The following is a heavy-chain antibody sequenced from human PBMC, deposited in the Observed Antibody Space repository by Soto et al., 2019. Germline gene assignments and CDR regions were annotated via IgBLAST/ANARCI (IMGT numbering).Heavy chain of an antibody. D-gene: IGHD6-25*01. CDR3: ASLIPYSSGSSGPEKYFQH. Sequence: ASVKVSCKASGYTFTSYAMHWVRQAPGQRLEWMGWINAGNGNTKYSQKFQGRVTITRDTSASTAYMELSSLRSEDTAVYYCASLIPYSSGSSGPEKYFQHWGQGTLITVYS. CDR2: INAGNGNT. V-gene: IGHV1-3*01. CDR1: GYTFTSYA. J-gene: IGHJ1*01.